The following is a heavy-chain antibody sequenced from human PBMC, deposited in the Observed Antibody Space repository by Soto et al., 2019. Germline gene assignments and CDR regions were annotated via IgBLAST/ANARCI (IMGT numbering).Heavy chain of an antibody. CDR3: ARGRRYSYGQDY. J-gene: IGHJ4*02. Sequence: QVQLQESGPGLVKPSETLSLTCTVSGGSISSYYWSWIRQPPGKGLEWIGYIYYSGSTNYNPSLKSRVTISVDTSKNQFSLKLSSVTAADTAVYYCARGRRYSYGQDYWGQGTLVTVSS. D-gene: IGHD5-18*01. CDR2: IYYSGST. CDR1: GGSISSYY. V-gene: IGHV4-59*01.